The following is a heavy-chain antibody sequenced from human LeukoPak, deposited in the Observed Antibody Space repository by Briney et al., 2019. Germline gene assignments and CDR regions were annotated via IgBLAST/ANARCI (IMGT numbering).Heavy chain of an antibody. CDR2: IYYSGST. CDR3: AREYYGSGITEDD. D-gene: IGHD3-10*01. V-gene: IGHV4-31*03. Sequence: SETLSLTCTVSGGSISSGGYYWSWLRQHPGKGLEWIGYIYYSGSTYYNPSIKSRVTISVDTSKNQFSLKLSSVTAADTAVYYCAREYYGSGITEDDWGQGTQVTVSS. J-gene: IGHJ4*02. CDR1: GGSISSGGYY.